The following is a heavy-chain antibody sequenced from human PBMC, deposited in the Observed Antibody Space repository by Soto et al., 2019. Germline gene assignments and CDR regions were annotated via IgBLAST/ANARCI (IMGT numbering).Heavy chain of an antibody. CDR2: IIPIFGTA. J-gene: IGHJ6*02. CDR1: GGTFSSYA. Sequence: SVKVSCKASGGTFSSYAISWVRQAPGQGLEWMGGIIPIFGTANYAQKFQGRVTITADESTSTAYMELSSLRSEDTAVNYCARGSDIVVVPAARFYYYGMDVWGQGTTVTVSS. D-gene: IGHD2-2*01. V-gene: IGHV1-69*13. CDR3: ARGSDIVVVPAARFYYYGMDV.